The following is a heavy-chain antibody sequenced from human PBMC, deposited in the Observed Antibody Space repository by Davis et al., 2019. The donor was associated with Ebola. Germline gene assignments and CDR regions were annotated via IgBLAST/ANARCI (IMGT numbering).Heavy chain of an antibody. CDR3: ARDIGYSSGWLDY. Sequence: MPSETLSLTCTVSGASFSRYYWSWIRQPPGKGLEWIGYIYYSGSTNYNPSLKSRVTISLDTSKNQFSLQLNSVTPEDTAVYYCARDIGYSSGWLDYWGQGTLVTVSS. CDR1: GASFSRYY. CDR2: IYYSGST. V-gene: IGHV4-59*12. J-gene: IGHJ4*02. D-gene: IGHD6-19*01.